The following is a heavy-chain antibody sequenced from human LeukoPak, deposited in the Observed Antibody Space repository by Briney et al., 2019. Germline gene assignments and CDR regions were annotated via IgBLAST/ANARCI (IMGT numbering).Heavy chain of an antibody. D-gene: IGHD6-6*01. J-gene: IGHJ4*02. Sequence: ASVKVSCRTSGYTFTDYQIHWVRQAPGQGLEWMGWINPYSGDRKQRQAFQDRVTLTRDASISTAYMELRRLKSDDMAVYYCARSSIAARPDFDYWGQGTLVTVSS. CDR1: GYTFTDYQ. CDR3: ARSSIAARPDFDY. CDR2: INPYSGDR. V-gene: IGHV1-2*02.